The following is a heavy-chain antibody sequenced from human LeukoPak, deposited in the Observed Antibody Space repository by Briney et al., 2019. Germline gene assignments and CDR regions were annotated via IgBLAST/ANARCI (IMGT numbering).Heavy chain of an antibody. CDR2: INPNSGGT. J-gene: IGHJ4*02. V-gene: IGHV1-2*02. CDR1: GYTFTVYY. D-gene: IGHD6-6*01. CDR3: ARDPSSSYYLDY. Sequence: GASVKVSCKASGYTFTVYYIHWVRQAPGQGPECMGWINPNSGGTNYAQKFQGRVTMTRDTSISTAYMELNRLTSDDTAVYYCARDPSSSYYLDYWGQGTLVTVSS.